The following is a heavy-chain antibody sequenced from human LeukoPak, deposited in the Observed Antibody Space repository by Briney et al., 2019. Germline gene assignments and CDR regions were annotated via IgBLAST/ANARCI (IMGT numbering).Heavy chain of an antibody. CDR3: ARGKDYYGSGSEDY. J-gene: IGHJ4*02. V-gene: IGHV4-30-4*01. CDR2: IYYSGST. D-gene: IGHD3-10*01. CDR1: GGSISSGDYY. Sequence: SETLSLTCTVSGGSISSGDYYWRWIRQPPGKGLEWIGYIYYSGSTYYNPSLKSRVTISVDTSKNQFSLKLSSVTAADTAVYYCARGKDYYGSGSEDYWGQGTLVTVSS.